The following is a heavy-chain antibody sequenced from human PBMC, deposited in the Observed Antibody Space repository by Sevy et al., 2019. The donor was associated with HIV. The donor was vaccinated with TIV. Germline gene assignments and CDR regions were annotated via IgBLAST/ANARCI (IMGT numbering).Heavy chain of an antibody. CDR1: GFTFNVYG. V-gene: IGHV3-30*02. J-gene: IGHJ4*02. CDR3: AKDLTERDSTASGDFDY. Sequence: GGSLRLSCAASGFTFNVYGMHWVRQAPGKGLQWVAFTRYDGSTKYYADSVKGRFTISRDNSKKTLYLQMNSLRVEDTVMYYCAKDLTERDSTASGDFDYWGQGSLVTVSS. CDR2: TRYDGSTK. D-gene: IGHD3-22*01.